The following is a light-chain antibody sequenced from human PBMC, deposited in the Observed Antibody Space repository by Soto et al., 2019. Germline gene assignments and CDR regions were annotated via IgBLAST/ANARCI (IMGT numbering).Light chain of an antibody. CDR1: SRDIGAYNL. CDR3: STYTSRSTLV. J-gene: IGLJ2*01. V-gene: IGLV2-14*01. CDR2: EFR. Sequence: QSALTQPASVSGSPGQSITISCSGTSRDIGAYNLVSWYQQPPGKAPKLLIYEFRNRPSGISYRFSGSKSGTTASLTISSLLPEDEADYYCSTYTSRSTLVFGGGTQLTVL.